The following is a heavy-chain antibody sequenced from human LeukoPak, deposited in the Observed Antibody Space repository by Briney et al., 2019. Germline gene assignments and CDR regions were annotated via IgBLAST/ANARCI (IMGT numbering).Heavy chain of an antibody. D-gene: IGHD3-10*01. CDR3: ARLPRYYYGSGTYFNGDFDF. V-gene: IGHV4-39*01. CDR1: GDSISSSSFY. CDR2: IYFNGST. J-gene: IGHJ4*02. Sequence: SETVSLTCTVSGTVSGDSISSSSFYWGWIRQPPGKGLEWIGNIYFNGSTYYNPSLKSRVTISADTSKSQFSLKLNSVTAADTAVYYCARLPRYYYGSGTYFNGDFDFWGQGTLVTVSS.